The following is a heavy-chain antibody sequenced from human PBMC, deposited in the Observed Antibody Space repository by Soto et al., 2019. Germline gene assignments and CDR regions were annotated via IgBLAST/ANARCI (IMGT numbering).Heavy chain of an antibody. CDR1: GYSISTNNYY. CDR3: ATVGGSYLAIPSGY. CDR2: ITYIGDT. Sequence: QLQLQESGPGLVKPSETLSLTCTVSGYSISTNNYYWGWIRQPPGKGLEWIGSITYIGDTYYNPSLRSRVTISVDTSKYQFSLWLSSVTAADAVVYYCATVGGSYLAIPSGYWGQGTLVTVSS. J-gene: IGHJ4*02. D-gene: IGHD1-26*01. V-gene: IGHV4-39*01.